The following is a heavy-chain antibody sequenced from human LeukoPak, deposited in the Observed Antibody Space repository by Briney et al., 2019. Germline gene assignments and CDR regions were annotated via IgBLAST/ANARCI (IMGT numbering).Heavy chain of an antibody. Sequence: SETLSLTCAVYGGSFSGYCWSWIRQPPGKGLEWIGEINHSGSTSYNPSLKSRVTISVDTSKNQFSLKLSSVTAADTAVYYCARRTYARWFDPWGQGTLVTVSS. CDR3: ARRTYARWFDP. CDR2: INHSGST. J-gene: IGHJ5*02. V-gene: IGHV4-34*01. CDR1: GGSFSGYC. D-gene: IGHD2-2*01.